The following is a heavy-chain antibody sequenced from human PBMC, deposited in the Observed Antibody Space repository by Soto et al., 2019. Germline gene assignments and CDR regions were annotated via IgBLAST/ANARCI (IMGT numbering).Heavy chain of an antibody. D-gene: IGHD6-19*01. J-gene: IGHJ5*02. Sequence: EVQLLESGGGLVQPGGSLRLSCAASGFSFSTYAMSWVRQAPGKGLEWVAGISGSGGSTYYADSVKGRFTISRDNSKITLYLQLNSLRAEDTAVYYCASEIYSSGSAPGNWFDPWGQGTLVTVSS. V-gene: IGHV3-23*01. CDR2: ISGSGGST. CDR1: GFSFSTYA. CDR3: ASEIYSSGSAPGNWFDP.